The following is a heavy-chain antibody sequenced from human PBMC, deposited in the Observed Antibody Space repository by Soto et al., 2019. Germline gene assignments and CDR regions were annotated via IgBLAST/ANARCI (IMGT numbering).Heavy chain of an antibody. D-gene: IGHD1-26*01. CDR2: IYYTGST. Sequence: ASETLSLTCTVSGVSISSDNFYWSWIRQPPGKGLEWIGYIYYTGSTYYNPSLTSRLTISVDTSKNQFSLRLSSVTAADTAVYFCARIRIVGAIAPYFDYWGQGSLVIVSS. CDR3: ARIRIVGAIAPYFDY. J-gene: IGHJ4*02. V-gene: IGHV4-30-4*01. CDR1: GVSISSDNFY.